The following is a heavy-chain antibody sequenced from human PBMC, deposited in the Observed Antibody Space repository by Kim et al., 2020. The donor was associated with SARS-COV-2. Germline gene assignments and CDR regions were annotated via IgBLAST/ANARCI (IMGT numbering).Heavy chain of an antibody. Sequence: GGSLRLSCAASGFTFSSYGMHWVRQAPGKGLEWVAVISYDGSNKYYADSVKGRFTISRDNSKNTLYLQMNSLRAEDTAVYYCARLGVATMGEWVDYWGQG. CDR1: GFTFSSYG. CDR3: ARLGVATMGEWVDY. V-gene: IGHV3-33*05. J-gene: IGHJ4*02. D-gene: IGHD5-12*01. CDR2: ISYDGSNK.